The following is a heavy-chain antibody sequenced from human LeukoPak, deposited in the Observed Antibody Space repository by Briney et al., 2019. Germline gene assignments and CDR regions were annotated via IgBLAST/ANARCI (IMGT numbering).Heavy chain of an antibody. J-gene: IGHJ4*02. CDR1: RGSFSGYY. D-gene: IGHD6-19*01. Sequence: SETLSLTCAVYRGSFSGYYWSWIRQPPGKGLEWIGNIYTSGNTYYNPSLKSRVTMSVDTSKNQCSLKLSSVTAADTAVYYCARRGTASSGSYYFDHWGQGTLVTVSS. CDR2: IYTSGNT. CDR3: ARRGTASSGSYYFDH. V-gene: IGHV4-34*01.